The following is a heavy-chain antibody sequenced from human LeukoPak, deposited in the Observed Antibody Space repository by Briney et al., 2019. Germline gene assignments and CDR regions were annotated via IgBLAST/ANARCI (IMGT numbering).Heavy chain of an antibody. CDR2: IYTSGST. J-gene: IGHJ6*03. V-gene: IGHV4-4*07. Sequence: PSETLSLTCTVSGGSISSYYWSRIRQPAGKGLEWIGRIYTSGSTNYNPSLKSRVTMSVDTSKNQFSLKLSSVTAADTAVYYCARTGLSLFYYYMDVWGKGTTVTVSS. CDR1: GGSISSYY. D-gene: IGHD3/OR15-3a*01. CDR3: ARTGLSLFYYYMDV.